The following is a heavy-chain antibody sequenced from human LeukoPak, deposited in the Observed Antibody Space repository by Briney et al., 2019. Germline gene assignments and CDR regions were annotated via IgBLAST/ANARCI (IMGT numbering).Heavy chain of an antibody. CDR1: GFTFSSYA. CDR2: ISGSGGST. CDR3: AKDRKMTTVTCFDY. D-gene: IGHD4-17*01. V-gene: IGHV3-23*01. Sequence: PGGSLSLSCAASGFTFSSYAMSWVRQAPGKGLEWVSAISGSGGSTYYADSVKGRFTISRDNSKNTLYLQMNSLRAEDTAVYYCAKDRKMTTVTCFDYWGQGTLVTVSS. J-gene: IGHJ4*02.